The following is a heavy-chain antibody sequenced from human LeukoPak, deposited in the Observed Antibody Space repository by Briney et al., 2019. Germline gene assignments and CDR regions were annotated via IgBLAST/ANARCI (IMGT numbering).Heavy chain of an antibody. V-gene: IGHV3-23*01. CDR2: LGGGGIDT. CDR1: GFTCSNFA. J-gene: IGHJ6*03. D-gene: IGHD3-10*01. CDR3: AKDRGQIYYNYYMDV. Sequence: GRCLRLSRAVSGFTCSNFAMGWGRPAPGGGVGGGSTLGGGGIDTYYADSVKGRFTISRDNSKNTLYLQMNSLRAEDTAVYYCAKDRGQIYYNYYMDVWGKGTTVTVSS.